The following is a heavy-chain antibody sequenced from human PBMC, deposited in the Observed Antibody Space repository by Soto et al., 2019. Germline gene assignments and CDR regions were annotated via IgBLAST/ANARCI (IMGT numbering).Heavy chain of an antibody. Sequence: GGSLRLSCAASGFTFSSYAMSWVRQAPGKGLEWVSAISRSGGSTYYADSVKGRFTISRDNSKNTLYLQMNSLRAEDTAVYYCAKDWYGSGSYSPFDYWGQGTLVTVSS. V-gene: IGHV3-23*01. CDR2: ISRSGGST. D-gene: IGHD3-10*01. CDR1: GFTFSSYA. CDR3: AKDWYGSGSYSPFDY. J-gene: IGHJ4*02.